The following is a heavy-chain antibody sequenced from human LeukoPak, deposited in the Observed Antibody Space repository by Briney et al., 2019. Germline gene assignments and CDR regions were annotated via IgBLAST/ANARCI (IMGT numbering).Heavy chain of an antibody. V-gene: IGHV4-59*08. CDR3: ARQRGGYYAY. J-gene: IGHJ4*02. CDR1: GGSFSGYY. Sequence: SETLSLTCAVYGGSFSGYYWSWIRQPPGKGLEWIGYIYYSGSTNYNPSLKSRVTISVDTSKNQFSLKLSSVTAADTAVYYCARQRGGYYAYWGQGTLVTVSS. CDR2: IYYSGST. D-gene: IGHD3-22*01.